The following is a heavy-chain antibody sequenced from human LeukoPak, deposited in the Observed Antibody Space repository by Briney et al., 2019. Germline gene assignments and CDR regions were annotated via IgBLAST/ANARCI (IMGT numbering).Heavy chain of an antibody. J-gene: IGHJ4*02. Sequence: SETLSLTCAVYGGSFSGYYWSWVRQPPGKGLEWIGEIHHDGRINYNPSLKSRVTLSVDKSKNQFSLRLNSVTAADTAMYYCARSHDHLWGNYPDYWGQGTLVTVSS. CDR3: ARSHDHLWGNYPDY. CDR1: GGSFSGYY. CDR2: IHHDGRI. V-gene: IGHV4-34*01. D-gene: IGHD3-16*02.